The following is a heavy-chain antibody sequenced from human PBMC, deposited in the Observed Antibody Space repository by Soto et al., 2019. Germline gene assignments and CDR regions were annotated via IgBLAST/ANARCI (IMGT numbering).Heavy chain of an antibody. J-gene: IGHJ6*03. V-gene: IGHV4-34*01. Sequence: PSETLSLTCAVYGGSFSGYYWSWIRQPPGKGLEWIGEINHSGSTNYNPSLKSRVTMSVDTSKNQFSLKLSSVTAADTAVYYCARVRVEVTTVLYYYYYMDVWGKGTTVTVSS. CDR3: ARVRVEVTTVLYYYYYMDV. CDR1: GGSFSGYY. CDR2: INHSGST. D-gene: IGHD4-4*01.